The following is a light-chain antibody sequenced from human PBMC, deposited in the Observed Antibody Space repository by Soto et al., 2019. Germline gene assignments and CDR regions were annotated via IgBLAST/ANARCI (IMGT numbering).Light chain of an antibody. Sequence: EIVLTQSPATLSLSPGGRAPLSCRASQSVSSYLAWYQQKPGQAPRLLIYDASNRATGIPARFSGSGSGTDFTLTISSLEPEDFAVYYCQQRSNWPITFGQGTRLEIK. CDR1: QSVSSY. CDR3: QQRSNWPIT. CDR2: DAS. J-gene: IGKJ5*01. V-gene: IGKV3-11*01.